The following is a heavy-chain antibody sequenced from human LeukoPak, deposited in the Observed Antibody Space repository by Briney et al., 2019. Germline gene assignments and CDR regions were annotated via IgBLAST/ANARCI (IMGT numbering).Heavy chain of an antibody. D-gene: IGHD3-10*01. V-gene: IGHV3-30*19. J-gene: IGHJ4*02. CDR2: ISYDGSNK. Sequence: GGSLRLSCAASGFTVSNYGMHWVRQAPGKGLEWVAVISYDGSNKYYADSVKGRFTISRDNSKNTLYLQMNSLRAEDTAVYYCARDSKYYGSGSYGWGQGTLVTVSS. CDR1: GFTVSNYG. CDR3: ARDSKYYGSGSYG.